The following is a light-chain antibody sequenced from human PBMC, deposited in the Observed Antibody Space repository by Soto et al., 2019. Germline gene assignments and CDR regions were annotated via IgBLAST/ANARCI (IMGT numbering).Light chain of an antibody. Sequence: DIQMTQSPSSESASVGDRVTFTCRASENIDNYLAWYQQKPGKAPKLLIYLASTLQSGVPSRFRGSGYGRDFSLTVSSLQPEDFATYICQQGYDLPITFGGGTKVEI. V-gene: IGKV1D-12*01. J-gene: IGKJ4*01. CDR3: QQGYDLPIT. CDR2: LAS. CDR1: ENIDNY.